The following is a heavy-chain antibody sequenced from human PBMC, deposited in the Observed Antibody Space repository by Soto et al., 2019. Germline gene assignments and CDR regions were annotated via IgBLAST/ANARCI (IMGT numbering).Heavy chain of an antibody. V-gene: IGHV3-30-3*01. D-gene: IGHD6-13*01. Sequence: QVHLVESGGGVVRPGKSLTLSCTGSGFTFMTFAMHWVRQAPGKGLEWVDLISHDGTKKYSSDSVKGRFTVSRDNSNNTLYLPMNSLSIEDSALYYCAVIRLSNWPGIAMDAWGQGTTVTVSS. CDR2: ISHDGTKK. J-gene: IGHJ6*01. CDR1: GFTFMTFA. CDR3: AVIRLSNWPGIAMDA.